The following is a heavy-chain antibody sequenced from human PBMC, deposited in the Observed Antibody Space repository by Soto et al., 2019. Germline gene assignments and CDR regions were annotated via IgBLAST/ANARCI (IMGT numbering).Heavy chain of an antibody. J-gene: IGHJ4*02. D-gene: IGHD2-2*01. Sequence: HPGGSLRLSCAASGFTFSSYGMHWVRQAPGKGLEWVAVISYDGSNKYYADSVKGRFTISRDNSKNTLYLQMNSLRAEDTAVYYCAKAGEDIVVVPAWINGSGSSHFDYWGQGTLVTVSS. CDR1: GFTFSSYG. CDR2: ISYDGSNK. V-gene: IGHV3-30*18. CDR3: AKAGEDIVVVPAWINGSGSSHFDY.